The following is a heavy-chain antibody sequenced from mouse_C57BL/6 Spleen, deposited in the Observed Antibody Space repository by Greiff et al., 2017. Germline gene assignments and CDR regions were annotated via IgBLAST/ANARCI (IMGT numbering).Heavy chain of an antibody. CDR3: TLPELGQDPWYVDV. V-gene: IGHV14-1*01. CDR1: GFNIKDYY. CDR2: IDPEDGDT. Sequence: EVKLLESGAELVRPGASVKLSCTASGFNIKDYYMHWVKQRPEQGLEWIGRIDPEDGDTEYAPQFQGKATMTADTSSNTAYLQLSSLTSEDTAVYYCTLPELGQDPWYVDVWGTGSTVTVSS. D-gene: IGHD4-1*01. J-gene: IGHJ1*03.